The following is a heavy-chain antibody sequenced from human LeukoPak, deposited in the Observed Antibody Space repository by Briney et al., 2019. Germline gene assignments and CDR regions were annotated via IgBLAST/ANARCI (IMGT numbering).Heavy chain of an antibody. Sequence: ASVTVSFKASGYTFTGYYMHWVRQAPGQGLEWMGWINPNSGGTNYAQKFQGRVTMTRDTSINTAYMELSRLRSDDTAVYYCARTTTVTPIVPYYFDYWGQGTLVTVSS. D-gene: IGHD4-17*01. CDR2: INPNSGGT. CDR3: ARTTTVTPIVPYYFDY. J-gene: IGHJ4*02. V-gene: IGHV1-2*02. CDR1: GYTFTGYY.